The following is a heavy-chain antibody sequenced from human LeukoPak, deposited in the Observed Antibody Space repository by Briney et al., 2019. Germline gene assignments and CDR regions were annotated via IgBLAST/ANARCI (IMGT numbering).Heavy chain of an antibody. CDR3: ARSDYDFWSGYYYDAFDI. D-gene: IGHD3-3*01. J-gene: IGHJ3*02. V-gene: IGHV5-51*01. CDR1: GYSFTSYW. CDR2: IYPGDSDT. Sequence: GESLKISCKGSGYSFTSYWTGWVRQMPGKGLEWMGIIYPGDSDTRYSPSFQGQVTISADKSISTAYLQWSSLKASDTAMYYCARSDYDFWSGYYYDAFDIWGQGTMVTVSS.